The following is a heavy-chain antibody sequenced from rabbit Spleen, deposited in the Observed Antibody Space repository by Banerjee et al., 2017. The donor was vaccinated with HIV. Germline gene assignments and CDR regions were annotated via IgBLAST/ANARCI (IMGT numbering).Heavy chain of an antibody. J-gene: IGHJ3*01. CDR1: GFDLSTYYY. V-gene: IGHV1S43*01. D-gene: IGHD4-1*01. CDR2: IYTGSGST. Sequence: QSLEESGGDLVKPGASLTLTCTASGFDLSTYYYMCWVRQAPGKGLEWIGYIYTGSGSTDYASWVNGRFSISRENTQDTVDLKMTSLTAADTATYFCARDLDGVIGWNFGWWGQGTLVTVS. CDR3: ARDLDGVIGWNFGW.